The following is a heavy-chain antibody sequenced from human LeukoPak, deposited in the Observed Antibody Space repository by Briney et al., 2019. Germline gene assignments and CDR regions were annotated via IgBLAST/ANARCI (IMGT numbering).Heavy chain of an antibody. Sequence: PGGSLRLSCAASGFTFSSYAMSWVRQAPGKGLEWVSYISSSGALKYNADSVKGRFTISRDNAQNSLSLQMNSLRAEDTAVYYCARKLGYCSSINCYTFDFWGQGTLVTVSS. J-gene: IGHJ4*02. CDR3: ARKLGYCSSINCYTFDF. V-gene: IGHV3-48*04. CDR1: GFTFSSYA. CDR2: ISSSGALK. D-gene: IGHD2-2*02.